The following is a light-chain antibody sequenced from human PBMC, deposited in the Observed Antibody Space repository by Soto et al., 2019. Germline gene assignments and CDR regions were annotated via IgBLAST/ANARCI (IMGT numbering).Light chain of an antibody. CDR1: QSISGW. CDR3: QQYNTYPYP. Sequence: DIQMTQSPTTLSASVGDRVTITCRASQSISGWLAWYQQKPGKAPKLLIYDASTMESRVPSSFSGSGSGTEFTLTIGSLQPDDFTTYYCQQYNTYPYPFGQGTKLEIK. V-gene: IGKV1-5*01. CDR2: DAS. J-gene: IGKJ2*01.